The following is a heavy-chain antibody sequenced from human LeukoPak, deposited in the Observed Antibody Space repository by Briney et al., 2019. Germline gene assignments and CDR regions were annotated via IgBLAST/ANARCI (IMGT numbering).Heavy chain of an antibody. Sequence: GGSLRLSCEASGFSFSGYYMSWVRQAPGKGLEWVANIKPDGSEKYYADSVKGRFTISRDNAKNSLYLQMNSLRAEDTAVYYCARARTYNWNYPYYFDYWGQGTLVTVSS. V-gene: IGHV3-7*05. CDR2: IKPDGSEK. D-gene: IGHD1-7*01. J-gene: IGHJ4*02. CDR1: GFSFSGYY. CDR3: ARARTYNWNYPYYFDY.